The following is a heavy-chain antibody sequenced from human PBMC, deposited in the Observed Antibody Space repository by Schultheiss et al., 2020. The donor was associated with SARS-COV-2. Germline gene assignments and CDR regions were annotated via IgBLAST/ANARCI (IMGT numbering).Heavy chain of an antibody. J-gene: IGHJ3*02. CDR1: GGSFSGYY. CDR2: INHSGST. Sequence: SETLSLTCAVYGGSFSGYYWSWIRQPPGKGLEWIGEINHSGSTNYNPSLKSRVTISVDTSKNQFSLKLSSVTAADTAVYYCARLSRARVVVVAAAALAFDIWGQGTTVTVSS. V-gene: IGHV4-34*01. CDR3: ARLSRARVVVVAAAALAFDI. D-gene: IGHD2-2*01.